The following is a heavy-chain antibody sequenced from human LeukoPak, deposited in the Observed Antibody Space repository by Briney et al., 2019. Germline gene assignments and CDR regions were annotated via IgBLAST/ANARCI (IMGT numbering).Heavy chain of an antibody. CDR3: ARASLSRYYYYGMDV. CDR1: GGSISSYY. J-gene: IGHJ6*02. CDR2: IYYCGST. Sequence: PSETLSLTCTVSGGSISSYYWSWIRQPPGKGLEWIGYIYYCGSTNYNPSLKSRVTISVDTSKNQFSLKLSSVTAADTAVYYCARASLSRYYYYGMDVWGQGTTVTVSS. V-gene: IGHV4-59*08. D-gene: IGHD3-10*01.